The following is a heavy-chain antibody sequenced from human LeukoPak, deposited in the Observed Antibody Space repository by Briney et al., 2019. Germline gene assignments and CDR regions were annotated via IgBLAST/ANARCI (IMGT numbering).Heavy chain of an antibody. CDR3: ARIGGYSGYATH. D-gene: IGHD5-12*01. Sequence: SETLSLTCTVSGGSISSYYWSWIRQPPGKGLEWIGYIHYSGSTNYNPSLKSRVTISLDTSNNQFSLKLSSVTAADTAVYYCARIGGYSGYATHWGQGTLVTVSS. J-gene: IGHJ4*02. CDR2: IHYSGST. CDR1: GGSISSYY. V-gene: IGHV4-59*08.